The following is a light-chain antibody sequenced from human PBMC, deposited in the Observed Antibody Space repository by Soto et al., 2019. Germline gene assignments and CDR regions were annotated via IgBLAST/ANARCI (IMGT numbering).Light chain of an antibody. CDR2: AAS. CDR1: QSISSY. J-gene: IGKJ1*01. CDR3: QQSYSTPWT. V-gene: IGKV1-39*01. Sequence: IQMTQSPSSLSASVGDRVTITFRASQSISSYLNWYQQKPGKAPKLLIYAASSLQSGVPSRFSGSGSGTDFTLTISSPQPEDFATYYCQQSYSTPWTFGQGTKVDIK.